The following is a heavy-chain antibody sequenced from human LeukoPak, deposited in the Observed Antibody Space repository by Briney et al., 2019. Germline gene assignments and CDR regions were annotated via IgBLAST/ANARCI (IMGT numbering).Heavy chain of an antibody. CDR2: ISAYNGNT. D-gene: IGHD2-15*01. V-gene: IGHV1-18*01. CDR3: ARDQGYCSGGSCYKYYYYYYMDV. CDR1: GYTFTSYG. J-gene: IGHJ6*03. Sequence: ASVKVSCKASGYTFTSYGISWVRQAPGQGLEWMGWISAYNGNTNYAQKLQGRVTMATDTSTSTAYMELRSLRSDDTAVYYCARDQGYCSGGSCYKYYYYYYMDVWGKGTTVTVSS.